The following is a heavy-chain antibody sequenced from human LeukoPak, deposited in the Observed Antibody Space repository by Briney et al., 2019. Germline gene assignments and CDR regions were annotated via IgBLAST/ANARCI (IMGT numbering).Heavy chain of an antibody. CDR3: ARGSSGWYEGPWFDP. D-gene: IGHD6-19*01. V-gene: IGHV4-61*01. CDR1: GGSVSGGSYY. J-gene: IGHJ5*02. CDR2: IYYSGST. Sequence: SETLSLTCTVSGGSVSGGSYYWSWIRQPPGKGLEWIGYIYYSGSTNYNPSLKSRVTISVDTSKNQFSLKLSSVTAADTAVYYCARGSSGWYEGPWFDPWGQGTLVTVSS.